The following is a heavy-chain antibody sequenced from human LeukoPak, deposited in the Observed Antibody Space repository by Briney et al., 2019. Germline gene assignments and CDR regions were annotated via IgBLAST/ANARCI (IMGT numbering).Heavy chain of an antibody. CDR1: GFTFSSYG. CDR2: ISYDGSNK. CDR3: AKEIYAPYYYDSSGHQAKYYYYGMDV. Sequence: GRSLRLSCAASGFTFSSYGMHWARQAPGKGLEWVAVISYDGSNKYYADSVKGRFTISRDNSKNTLYLQMNSLRAEDTAVYYCAKEIYAPYYYDSSGHQAKYYYYGMDVWGQGTTVTVSS. J-gene: IGHJ6*02. V-gene: IGHV3-30*18. D-gene: IGHD3-22*01.